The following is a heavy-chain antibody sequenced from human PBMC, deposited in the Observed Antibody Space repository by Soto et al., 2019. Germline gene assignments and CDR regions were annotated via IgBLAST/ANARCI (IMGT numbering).Heavy chain of an antibody. D-gene: IGHD6-19*01. Sequence: SETLSLTCAVSGASIRSHYWSWIRRPPGKGLEWIGYTHYSGNTNYNPSLKSRVTMSVDTSTNQFSLTLTSVTAADTAAYYCAKGGWSLDSWGQGTLVTVS. CDR3: AKGGWSLDS. J-gene: IGHJ4*02. CDR1: GASIRSHY. CDR2: THYSGNT. V-gene: IGHV4-59*11.